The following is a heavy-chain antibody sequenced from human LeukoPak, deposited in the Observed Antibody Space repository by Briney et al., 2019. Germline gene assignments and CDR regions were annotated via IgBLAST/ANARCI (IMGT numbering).Heavy chain of an antibody. Sequence: GGSLRLSCAASGFTLSTSSMNWVRQAPGKGLEWAAFINYDGTEQYYADSVKGRFTISRDNSEDTLFLQMNSLRAEDTAVYYCAKGLGKAGASNTWYFDIWGRGTLVTVSS. CDR2: INYDGTEQ. J-gene: IGHJ2*01. CDR3: AKGLGKAGASNTWYFDI. CDR1: GFTLSTSS. D-gene: IGHD6-13*01. V-gene: IGHV3-30*02.